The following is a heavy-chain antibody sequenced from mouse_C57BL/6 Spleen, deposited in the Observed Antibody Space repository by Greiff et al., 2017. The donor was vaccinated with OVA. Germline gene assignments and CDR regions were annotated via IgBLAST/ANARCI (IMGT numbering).Heavy chain of an antibody. CDR3: ASHYYGSSYWIAY. V-gene: IGHV1-64*01. CDR1: GYTFTSYW. D-gene: IGHD1-1*01. J-gene: IGHJ3*01. CDR2: IHPNSGST. Sequence: VQLQQSGAELVKPGASVKLSCKASGYTFTSYWMHWVKQRPGQGLEWIGMIHPNSGSTNYNEKFKSKATLTVDKSSSTAYMQLSSLTSEDSAVYYCASHYYGSSYWIAYWGQGTLVTVSA.